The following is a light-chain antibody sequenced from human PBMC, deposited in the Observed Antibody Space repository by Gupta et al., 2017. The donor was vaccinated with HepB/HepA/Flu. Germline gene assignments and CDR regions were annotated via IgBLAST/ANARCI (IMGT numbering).Light chain of an antibody. J-gene: IGLJ2*01. CDR2: EVS. CDR3: SSYAGSNNVV. CDR1: SSDIGGYNY. V-gene: IGLV2-8*01. Sequence: QSALTQPPSASGFPGQSVTISCTGASSDIGGYNYVSWYQQHPGKAPKVMIYEVSKRPSGVPDRFSGSRSGNTASLTVSGLQAEDEADYYCSSYAGSNNVVFGGGTRLTVL.